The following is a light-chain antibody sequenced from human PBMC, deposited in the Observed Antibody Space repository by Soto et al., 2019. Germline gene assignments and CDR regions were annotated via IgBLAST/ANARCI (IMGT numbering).Light chain of an antibody. CDR2: DVS. CDR1: SSDVGGYNY. V-gene: IGLV2-14*01. Sequence: QSALTQPASVSGSPGQSITISCTGTSSDVGGYNYVSWYQQHPGKAPNLIVYDVSNRPSEVSNRFSGSKSVNTASLTISGLQAEDEADYYCSSYTSSSTRVFGSGTKVTVL. J-gene: IGLJ1*01. CDR3: SSYTSSSTRV.